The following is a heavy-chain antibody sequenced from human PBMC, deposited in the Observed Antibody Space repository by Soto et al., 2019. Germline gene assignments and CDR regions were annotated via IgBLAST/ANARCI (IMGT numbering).Heavy chain of an antibody. J-gene: IGHJ4*02. CDR1: GGSITSDYSC. Sequence: QVQLQESGPGLVKPSQTLSLTCTVSGGSITSDYSCWSWIRQPPGEGLEWIGHIFAIGTTNTNPSLRSQVAISLDTSKNHFSLTLSSVTAADTAVYYCARGPSGDKVHYWGQGALVTVSS. D-gene: IGHD7-27*01. CDR2: IFAIGTT. V-gene: IGHV4-30-4*01. CDR3: ARGPSGDKVHY.